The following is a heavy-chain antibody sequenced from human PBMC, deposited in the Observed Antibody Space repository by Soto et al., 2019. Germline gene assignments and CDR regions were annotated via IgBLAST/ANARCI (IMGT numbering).Heavy chain of an antibody. J-gene: IGHJ4*02. CDR2: IYYSGST. CDR3: ARNPIAAAGKVVGYFDY. CDR1: GGSISSGDYY. V-gene: IGHV4-30-4*01. D-gene: IGHD6-13*01. Sequence: ASETLSLTCTVSGGSISSGDYYWSWIRQPPGKGLEWIGYIYYSGSTYYNPSLKSRVTISVDTSKNQFSLKLSSVTAADTAVYYCARNPIAAAGKVVGYFDYWGQGTLVTVSS.